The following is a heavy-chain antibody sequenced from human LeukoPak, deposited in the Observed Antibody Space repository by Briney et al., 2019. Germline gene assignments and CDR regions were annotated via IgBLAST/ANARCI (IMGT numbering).Heavy chain of an antibody. J-gene: IGHJ4*02. CDR1: GFTFSSYW. D-gene: IGHD2-15*01. Sequence: GGSLRLSCAASGFTFSSYWMSWVRQAPGKGLEWVANIKQDGREKYYVDSVQGRFTISRDNAKNSLYLQMNSLRAEDTAVYYCARVYCSGGSCYSRRQDIFDYWGQGTLVTVSS. V-gene: IGHV3-7*01. CDR3: ARVYCSGGSCYSRRQDIFDY. CDR2: IKQDGREK.